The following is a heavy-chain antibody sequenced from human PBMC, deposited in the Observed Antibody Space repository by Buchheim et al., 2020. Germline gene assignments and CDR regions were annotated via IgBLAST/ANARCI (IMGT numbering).Heavy chain of an antibody. CDR2: ISGSGGST. Sequence: EVQLLESGGGLVQPGGSLRLSCAASGFTFSSYAMSWVRQAPGKGLEWVSAISGSGGSTYYADSVKGRFTISRDNSKNTLYLQMNSLRAEDTAVYYCARDLGRVIISPPAAFDYWGQGTL. CDR3: ARDLGRVIISPPAAFDY. J-gene: IGHJ4*02. D-gene: IGHD3-10*01. CDR1: GFTFSSYA. V-gene: IGHV3-23*01.